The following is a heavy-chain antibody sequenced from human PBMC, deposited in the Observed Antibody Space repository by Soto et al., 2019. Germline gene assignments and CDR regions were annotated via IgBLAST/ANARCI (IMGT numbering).Heavy chain of an antibody. CDR2: IYSGGYT. CDR3: ATQPGGGGY. D-gene: IGHD3-10*01. Sequence: EVQLVESGGGLIQPGGSLRLSCAVSGFTVSNNYMSWVRQAPGKGLEGVSVIYSGGYTAYGDSVKGRFTISRDNSKNTLYFQMTSGGAEAPAVFFWATQPGGGGYWGQGTLVTVSS. CDR1: GFTVSNNY. J-gene: IGHJ4*02. V-gene: IGHV3-53*01.